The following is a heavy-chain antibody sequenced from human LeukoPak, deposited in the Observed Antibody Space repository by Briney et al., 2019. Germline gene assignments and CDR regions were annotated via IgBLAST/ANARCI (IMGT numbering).Heavy chain of an antibody. CDR3: VRDAWFGESRA. CDR2: ITNSGTTI. J-gene: IGHJ4*02. V-gene: IGHV3-11*04. Sequence: PGGSLRLSCAASGFTFTGYYMSWIRQAPGKGLEWVSYITNSGTTIYYADSVKGRFTISRDNAKNSAYLQMNSLRVEDTARYYCVRDAWFGESRAGGQGTLVTVSP. D-gene: IGHD3-10*01. CDR1: GFTFTGYY.